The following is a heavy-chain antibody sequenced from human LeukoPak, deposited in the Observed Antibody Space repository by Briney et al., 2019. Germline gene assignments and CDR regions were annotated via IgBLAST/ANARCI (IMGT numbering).Heavy chain of an antibody. CDR1: GGSISSRSYY. CDR3: ASFYCSGGSCYQYYYYYYMDV. V-gene: IGHV4-39*01. Sequence: SETLSLTCTVSGGSISSRSYYWGWIRQPPGKGLEWIGISYYSGSTYSNPSLRSRVTISVDTSKNQFSLKLSSVTAADTAVYYCASFYCSGGSCYQYYYYYYMDVWGKGTTVTISS. CDR2: SYYSGST. D-gene: IGHD2-15*01. J-gene: IGHJ6*03.